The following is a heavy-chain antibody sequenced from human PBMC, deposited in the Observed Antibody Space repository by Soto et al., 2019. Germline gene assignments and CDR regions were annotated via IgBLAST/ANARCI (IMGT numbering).Heavy chain of an antibody. CDR3: ARTTSASDY. CDR1: GYTFTSYD. D-gene: IGHD2-2*01. J-gene: IGHJ4*02. V-gene: IGHV1-8*01. CDR2: VNPNSGNT. Sequence: QVQLVQSGAEVKKPGASVKVSCKASGYTFTSYDIHWVRQASGQGLEWMGRVNPNSGNTGYAQKFQGRVTMTRNTSISTAYMELSSLTSDDTAVYYCARTTSASDYWGQGTLVTVSS.